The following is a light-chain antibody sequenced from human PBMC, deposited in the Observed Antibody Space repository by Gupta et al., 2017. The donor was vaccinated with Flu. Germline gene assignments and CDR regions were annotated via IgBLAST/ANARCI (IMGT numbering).Light chain of an antibody. CDR1: ASAKNY. CDR3: ASSDDSLNVWV. CDR2: DNN. V-gene: IGLV3-10*01. Sequence: GPTASIPGAGHASAKNYVYWYQQIPGPAPMLLIYDNNKRPSGVPARFSGSNSGTTASLTISGAQAEDEADYYCASSDDSLNVWVFGGGTKLTVL. J-gene: IGLJ3*02.